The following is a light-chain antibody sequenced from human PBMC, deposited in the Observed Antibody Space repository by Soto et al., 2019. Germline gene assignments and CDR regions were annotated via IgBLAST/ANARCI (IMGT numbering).Light chain of an antibody. Sequence: EIVLTQSPATLSLSPGERATLSCRASQSVSSYLAWYQQKPGQAPRLLIYDASNRATGIPARFSGSGSGTDFTLTIRSIATEDFAVYYCQQRSNWPRTFGQGTKVDIK. CDR3: QQRSNWPRT. CDR1: QSVSSY. V-gene: IGKV3-11*01. CDR2: DAS. J-gene: IGKJ1*01.